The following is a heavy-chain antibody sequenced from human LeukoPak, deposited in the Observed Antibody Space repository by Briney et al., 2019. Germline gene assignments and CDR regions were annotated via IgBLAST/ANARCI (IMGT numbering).Heavy chain of an antibody. J-gene: IGHJ6*02. Sequence: SQTLSLTCAISGDSVSSNSAAWNWIRQPPSRGLEWLGRTYYRSKWYNDYAVSVKSRITINPDTSKNQFSLQLNSVTPEDTAVYYCARVEAAAGTYYYGMDVWGQGTTVTVSS. D-gene: IGHD6-13*01. CDR3: ARVEAAAGTYYYGMDV. CDR1: GDSVSSNSAA. CDR2: TYYRSKWYN. V-gene: IGHV6-1*01.